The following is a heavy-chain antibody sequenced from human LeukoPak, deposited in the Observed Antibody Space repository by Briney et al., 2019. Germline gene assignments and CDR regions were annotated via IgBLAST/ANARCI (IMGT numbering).Heavy chain of an antibody. V-gene: IGHV3-23*01. J-gene: IGHJ4*02. D-gene: IGHD1-14*01. CDR3: ATGPTMGRYDY. CDR2: ISGTGINI. CDR1: GIPFSNYA. Sequence: GGSLRLSCAASGIPFSNYAMNWVRQAPGKGLEWVSGISGTGINIYYADSVKGRFTISRGNSKNTMYLQMNSLRAEDTAVYYCATGPTMGRYDYWGQGSQVTVSS.